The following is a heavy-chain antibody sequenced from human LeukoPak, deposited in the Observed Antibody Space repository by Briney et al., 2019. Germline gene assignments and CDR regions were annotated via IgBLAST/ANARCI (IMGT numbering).Heavy chain of an antibody. Sequence: PSETLSLTCTVSGGSISSSSYYWGWIRQPPGKGLEWIGSIYYSGSTYYNPSLKSRVTISVDTSKNQFSLKLSSVTAADTAVYYCAREAGGTIFGGDYYYMDVWGKGTTVTVSS. J-gene: IGHJ6*03. D-gene: IGHD3-3*01. CDR2: IYYSGST. CDR1: GGSISSSSYY. V-gene: IGHV4-39*07. CDR3: AREAGGTIFGGDYYYMDV.